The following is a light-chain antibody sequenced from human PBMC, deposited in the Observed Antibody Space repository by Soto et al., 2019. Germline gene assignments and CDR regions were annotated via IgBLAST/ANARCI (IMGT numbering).Light chain of an antibody. Sequence: QSALTQPASASGSPGQSITISCTGTSSDVGGYNYVSWYQQHPGKAPKLMIYDVSNRPSGVSNRFSGSKSGNTASLTISGLQAEDEADYYCSSYTGSSTYVVFGGGTKLTLL. CDR2: DVS. CDR3: SSYTGSSTYVV. V-gene: IGLV2-14*01. CDR1: SSDVGGYNY. J-gene: IGLJ2*01.